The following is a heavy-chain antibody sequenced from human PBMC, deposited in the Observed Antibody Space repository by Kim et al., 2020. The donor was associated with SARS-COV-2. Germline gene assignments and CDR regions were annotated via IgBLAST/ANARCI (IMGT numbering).Heavy chain of an antibody. CDR2: ISSSSSYT. D-gene: IGHD3-10*01. V-gene: IGHV3-11*06. Sequence: GGSLRLSCAASGFTFSDYYMSWIRQAPGKGLEWVSYISSSSSYTNYADSVKGRFTISRDNAKNSLYLQMNSLRAEDTAVYYCARDQMVRGEYYYYYGMDVWGQGTTVTVSS. CDR3: ARDQMVRGEYYYYYGMDV. J-gene: IGHJ6*02. CDR1: GFTFSDYY.